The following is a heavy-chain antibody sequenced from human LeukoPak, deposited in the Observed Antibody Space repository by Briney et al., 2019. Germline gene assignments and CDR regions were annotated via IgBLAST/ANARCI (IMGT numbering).Heavy chain of an antibody. CDR2: INHSGST. Sequence: PSETLSLTCAVYGGSFSGYYWSWIRQPPGKGLEWIGEINHSGSTNYNPSLKSRVTISVDTSKNQFSLKLSSVTAADTAVYYCARDGKAARPNYYYYYMDVWGKGTTVTVSS. V-gene: IGHV4-34*01. CDR3: ARDGKAARPNYYYYYMDV. CDR1: GGSFSGYY. J-gene: IGHJ6*03. D-gene: IGHD6-6*01.